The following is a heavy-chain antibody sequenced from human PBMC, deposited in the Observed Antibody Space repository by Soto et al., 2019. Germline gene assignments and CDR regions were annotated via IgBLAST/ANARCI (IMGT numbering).Heavy chain of an antibody. CDR1: GGSISSSNW. J-gene: IGHJ4*02. V-gene: IGHV4-4*02. Sequence: PSETLSLTCAVSGGSISSSNWWSWVRQPPGKGLEWIGEIYHSGSTNYNPSLKSRVTISVDKSKNQFSLKLSSVTAADTAVYYCASRRGSYYYDSSGYLNYWGQGTLVTVSS. CDR2: IYHSGST. D-gene: IGHD3-22*01. CDR3: ASRRGSYYYDSSGYLNY.